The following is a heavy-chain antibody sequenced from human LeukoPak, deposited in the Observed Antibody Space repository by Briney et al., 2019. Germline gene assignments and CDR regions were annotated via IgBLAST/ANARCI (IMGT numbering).Heavy chain of an antibody. CDR3: ARHPYYDYVWGSYPDAFDI. CDR2: IYYSGST. D-gene: IGHD3-16*01. Sequence: SETLSLTCTVSGGSISSSSYYWGWIRQPPGKGLEWIGSIYYSGSTYYNPSLKSRVTISVDTSKNQFSLKLSSVTAADTAVYCCARHPYYDYVWGSYPDAFDIWGQGTMVTVSS. CDR1: GGSISSSSYY. J-gene: IGHJ3*02. V-gene: IGHV4-39*01.